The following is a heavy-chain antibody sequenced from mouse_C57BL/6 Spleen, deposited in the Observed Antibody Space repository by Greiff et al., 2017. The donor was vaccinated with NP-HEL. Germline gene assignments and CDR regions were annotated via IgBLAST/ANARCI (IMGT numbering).Heavy chain of an antibody. V-gene: IGHV14-4*01. Sequence: EVQLQQSGAELVRPGASVKLSCTASGFNIKDDYMHWVKQRPEQGLEWIGWIDPENGDTEYASKFQGKATITADTSSNTAYLQLSSLTSEDTAVYYCTTYYAFDYWGQGTTLTVSS. D-gene: IGHD1-1*01. CDR1: GFNIKDDY. CDR2: IDPENGDT. J-gene: IGHJ2*01. CDR3: TTYYAFDY.